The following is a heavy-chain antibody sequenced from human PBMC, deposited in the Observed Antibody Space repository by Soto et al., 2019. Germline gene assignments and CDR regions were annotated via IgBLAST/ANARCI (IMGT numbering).Heavy chain of an antibody. J-gene: IGHJ4*02. D-gene: IGHD2-21*01. CDR2: INPNSGGT. CDR3: ARQGDGYNTLDY. V-gene: IGHV1-2*02. Sequence: QVQLVQSGAEVKKPGASVKVSCKASGYTFTAYYMHWVRQAPGQGLEWMGWINPNSGGTKYAQKFQGRVTMTRDTSISTAYMELSRLRSDDTAVYYCARQGDGYNTLDYWGQGTLVTVSS. CDR1: GYTFTAYY.